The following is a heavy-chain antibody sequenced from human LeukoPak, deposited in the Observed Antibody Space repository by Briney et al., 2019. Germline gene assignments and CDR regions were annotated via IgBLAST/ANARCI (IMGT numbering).Heavy chain of an antibody. J-gene: IGHJ6*03. Sequence: GGSLRLSCAASGFTFSSYSMNWVRQAPGKGLEWVSSISSSSSYIYYADSVKGRFTISRDNSKNTLYLQMNSLRAEDTAVYYCAKDTSDIPYYYYMDVWGKGTTVTASS. CDR1: GFTFSSYS. CDR3: AKDTSDIPYYYYMDV. CDR2: ISSSSSYI. V-gene: IGHV3-21*04. D-gene: IGHD2-21*02.